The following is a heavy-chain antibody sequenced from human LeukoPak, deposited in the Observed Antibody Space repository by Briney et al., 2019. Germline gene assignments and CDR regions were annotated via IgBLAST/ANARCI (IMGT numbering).Heavy chain of an antibody. V-gene: IGHV4-59*01. D-gene: IGHD2-2*01. CDR1: GGSINSYY. CDR2: IYYSGST. Sequence: PSETLSLTCSVSGGSINSYYWSWIRQPPGKGLEWIGYIYYSGSTNYNPSLKSRVTISVDTSKNQFSLKLSSVTAADTAVYYCARDHAPEDAFDIWGQGTMVTVSS. CDR3: ARDHAPEDAFDI. J-gene: IGHJ3*02.